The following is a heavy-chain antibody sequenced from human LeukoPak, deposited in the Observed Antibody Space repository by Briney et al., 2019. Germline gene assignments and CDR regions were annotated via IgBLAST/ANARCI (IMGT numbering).Heavy chain of an antibody. CDR1: GYTSTGYH. J-gene: IGHJ4*02. Sequence: ASVKVSCKASGYTSTGYHIHWVRQAPGQGLEWMGWISPNSGDTYCTQKFQGRVTMTRATSITTVYMVLSRLTSDDTAVYYCARSGFMWGFDYWGQGTLVTVSS. CDR3: ARSGFMWGFDY. CDR2: ISPNSGDT. D-gene: IGHD3-16*01. V-gene: IGHV1-2*02.